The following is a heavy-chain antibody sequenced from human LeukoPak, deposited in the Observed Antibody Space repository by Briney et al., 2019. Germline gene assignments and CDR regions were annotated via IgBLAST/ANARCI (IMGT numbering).Heavy chain of an antibody. D-gene: IGHD3-10*01. CDR3: TASRGSGNFLY. V-gene: IGHV3-53*01. CDR1: GFSVSNTY. CDR2: IYSGGNT. Sequence: PGGSLRLSCAASGFSVSNTYMSWVRQAPGKGLEWVSIIYSGGNTYYADSVKGRFTISRDNSKNTLYLQMNRLRPEDTAVYYCTASRGSGNFLYWGQGTLVTVSS. J-gene: IGHJ4*02.